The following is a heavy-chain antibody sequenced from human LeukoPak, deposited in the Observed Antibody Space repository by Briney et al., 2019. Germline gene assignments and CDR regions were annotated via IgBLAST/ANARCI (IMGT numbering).Heavy chain of an antibody. J-gene: IGHJ4*02. Sequence: PGGSLRLSCAASGFTFSTYSMNWVRQAPGKGLEWISYITSGSGTIYYADSVKGRFTVSKDNAKNSVYLQMNSLRAEDTAVYYCARERQNKDFWSGGDYWGQGTLVTVSS. D-gene: IGHD3-3*01. V-gene: IGHV3-48*04. CDR1: GFTFSTYS. CDR2: ITSGSGTI. CDR3: ARERQNKDFWSGGDY.